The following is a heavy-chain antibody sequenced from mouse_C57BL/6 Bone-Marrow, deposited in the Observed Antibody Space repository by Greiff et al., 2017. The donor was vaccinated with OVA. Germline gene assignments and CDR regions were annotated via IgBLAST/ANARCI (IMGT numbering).Heavy chain of an antibody. CDR1: GYTFTDYY. V-gene: IGHV1-76*01. J-gene: IGHJ2*01. Sequence: QVQLQQSGAELVRPGASVKLSCKASGYTFTDYYISWVKQRPGQGLEWIARIYPGSGNIYYNEQFKGKATLTAEKSSSTAYMQISSLTSDDSAVYFCARSERLRDYFDNWGQGTTLTVSS. CDR2: IYPGSGNI. D-gene: IGHD2-2*01. CDR3: ARSERLRDYFDN.